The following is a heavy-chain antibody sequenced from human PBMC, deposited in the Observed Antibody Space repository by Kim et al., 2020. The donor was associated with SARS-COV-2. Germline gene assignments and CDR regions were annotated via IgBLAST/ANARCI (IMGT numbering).Heavy chain of an antibody. Sequence: SETLSLTCTVSGGSISSSSYYWGWIRQPPGKGLEWIGSIYYSGSTYYNPSLKSRVTISVDTSKNQFSLKLSSVTAADTAVYYCARLGKGDYGVRRRAFDIWGQGTMVTVSS. CDR2: IYYSGST. CDR1: GGSISSSSYY. D-gene: IGHD4-17*01. V-gene: IGHV4-39*01. J-gene: IGHJ3*02. CDR3: ARLGKGDYGVRRRAFDI.